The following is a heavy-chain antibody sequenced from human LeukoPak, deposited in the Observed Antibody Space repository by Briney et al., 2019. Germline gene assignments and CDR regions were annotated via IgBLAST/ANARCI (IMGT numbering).Heavy chain of an antibody. CDR2: INQSGST. J-gene: IGHJ4*02. D-gene: IGHD3-3*01. V-gene: IGHV4-39*07. CDR3: ARGPGTTYDFWSGYNY. CDR1: GGSISSSSYY. Sequence: SETLSLTCTVSGGSISSSSYYWSWLRQPPGKGLEWIGEINQSGSTNYNPSLKSRVTISLDTSKNQFSLNLSSVTAADTAVYYCARGPGTTYDFWSGYNYWGQGTLVTVSS.